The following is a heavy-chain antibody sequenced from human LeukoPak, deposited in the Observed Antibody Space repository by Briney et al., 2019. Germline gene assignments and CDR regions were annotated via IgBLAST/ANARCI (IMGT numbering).Heavy chain of an antibody. D-gene: IGHD5-18*01. J-gene: IGHJ4*02. V-gene: IGHV3-7*01. Sequence: GGSLRLSCAASGFSFSTYWMSWVRRPPGKGLEWVANIMRDGSEKYYVDSVKGRFTISRDNAKNSLYLQINSLRAEDTAVYYCARDPSRGYSYGYADYWGQGSLVTVSS. CDR2: IMRDGSEK. CDR3: ARDPSRGYSYGYADY. CDR1: GFSFSTYW.